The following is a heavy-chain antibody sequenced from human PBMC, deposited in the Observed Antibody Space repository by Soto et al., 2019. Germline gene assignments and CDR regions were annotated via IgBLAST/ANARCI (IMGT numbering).Heavy chain of an antibody. CDR2: ISTSGTT. CDR3: AREAGPDRLLEP. Sequence: SETLSLTCTVSGASISSYFWTWIRQPAGKGLDWIGRISTSGTTNYNPSLKSRVTMSVDTSKNHFSLNLRSVNAADTAVYYCAREAGPDRLLEPRGQGTLVIFSS. V-gene: IGHV4-4*07. J-gene: IGHJ5*02. D-gene: IGHD6-19*01. CDR1: GASISSYF.